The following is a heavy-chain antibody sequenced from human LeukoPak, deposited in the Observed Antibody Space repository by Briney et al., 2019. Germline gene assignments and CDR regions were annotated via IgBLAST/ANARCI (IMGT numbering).Heavy chain of an antibody. CDR3: AGEADGYNFYYYYYGMDV. Sequence: PGGSLRLSCAASGFTFSSYGMHWVRQAPGKGLEWVAVISYDGSNKYYADSVKGRFTISRDNSKNTLYLQMNSLRAEDTAVYYCAGEADGYNFYYYYYGMDVWGQGTTVTVSS. V-gene: IGHV3-30*03. CDR2: ISYDGSNK. D-gene: IGHD5-24*01. CDR1: GFTFSSYG. J-gene: IGHJ6*02.